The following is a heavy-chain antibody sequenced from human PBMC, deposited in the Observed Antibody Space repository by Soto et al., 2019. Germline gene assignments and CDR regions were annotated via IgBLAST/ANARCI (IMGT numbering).Heavy chain of an antibody. CDR3: ASNPLGELELRAVAFDI. CDR2: IIPIFGTA. Sequence: ASVKVSCKASGGTFSSYAISWVRQAPGQGLEWMGGIIPIFGTANYAQKFQGRVTITADESTSTAYMELSSLRSEDTAVYYCASNPLGELELRAVAFDIWGQGTMVTVSS. D-gene: IGHD1-7*01. CDR1: GGTFSSYA. J-gene: IGHJ3*02. V-gene: IGHV1-69*13.